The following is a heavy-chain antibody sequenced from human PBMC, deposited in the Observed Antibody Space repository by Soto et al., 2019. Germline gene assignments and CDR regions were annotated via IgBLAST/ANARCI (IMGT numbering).Heavy chain of an antibody. V-gene: IGHV3-21*01. CDR2: ISSSSSYI. D-gene: IGHD3-22*01. Sequence: GGLRLSCAASGFTFSSYSMNWVRQAPGKGLEWVSSISSSSSYIYYADSVKGRFTISRDNAKNSLYLQMNSLRAEDTAVYYCARDVYYYDSSGYYPFDYWGQGTLVTVSS. CDR3: ARDVYYYDSSGYYPFDY. J-gene: IGHJ4*02. CDR1: GFTFSSYS.